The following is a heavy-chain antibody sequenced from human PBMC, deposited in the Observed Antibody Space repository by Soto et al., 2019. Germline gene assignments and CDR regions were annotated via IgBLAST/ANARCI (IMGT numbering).Heavy chain of an antibody. V-gene: IGHV1-18*04. J-gene: IGHJ5*02. Sequence: QVQLVQSGAEVKKPGASVKVSCKASGYTFTSYGISWVRQAPGQGLEWMGWISAYNGNTNYAQKLQGRVTMTTDTPTSPAYRELRSRRPDDTAVYYCARDDEEITSGNGFDPWGQGTLVTVAS. CDR3: ARDDEEITSGNGFDP. CDR1: GYTFTSYG. CDR2: ISAYNGNT. D-gene: IGHD1-1*01.